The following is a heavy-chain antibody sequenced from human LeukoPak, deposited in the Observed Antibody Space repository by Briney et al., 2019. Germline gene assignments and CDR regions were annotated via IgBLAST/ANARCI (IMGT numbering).Heavy chain of an antibody. Sequence: GGSLRLSCAASGFTFSSYAMSWVRQAPGKGLEWVSAISGSGGSTYYADSVKGRFTISRDNSKNTLYLQMNSLRAEDTAVYYCARDNSDELRWGPDAFDIWGQGTMVTVSS. CDR2: ISGSGGST. J-gene: IGHJ3*02. V-gene: IGHV3-23*01. CDR1: GFTFSSYA. CDR3: ARDNSDELRWGPDAFDI. D-gene: IGHD4-23*01.